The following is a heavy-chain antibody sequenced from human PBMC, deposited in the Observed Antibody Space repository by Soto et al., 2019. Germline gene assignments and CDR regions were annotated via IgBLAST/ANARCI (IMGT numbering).Heavy chain of an antibody. CDR1: GYTFTGYY. D-gene: IGHD3-22*01. CDR3: ARGYLPWYYDSSAWFDP. CDR2: INPSGGST. V-gene: IGHV1-46*01. J-gene: IGHJ5*02. Sequence: ASVKVSCKASGYTFTGYYMHWVRQAPGQGLEWMGIINPSGGSTSYAQKFQGRVTMTRDTSTSTVYMELSSLRSEDTAVYYCARGYLPWYYDSSAWFDPWGQGTLVTVSS.